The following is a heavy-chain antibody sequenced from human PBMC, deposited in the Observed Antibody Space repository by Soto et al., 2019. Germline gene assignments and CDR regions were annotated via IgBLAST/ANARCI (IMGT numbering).Heavy chain of an antibody. CDR1: GGSVSSGGYY. J-gene: IGHJ4*02. D-gene: IGHD2-8*01. V-gene: IGHV4-31*03. CDR3: ARRALPQCINGVCYKDGFWDY. CDR2: IYYSGTT. Sequence: KPSETLSLTCTVSGGSVSSGGYYWSWIRQHPGTGLEWIGYIYYSGTTYFNPSLKSRASISLDTSKNEFSLKLTSVTAADTAVYYCARRALPQCINGVCYKDGFWDYWGQGALVTV.